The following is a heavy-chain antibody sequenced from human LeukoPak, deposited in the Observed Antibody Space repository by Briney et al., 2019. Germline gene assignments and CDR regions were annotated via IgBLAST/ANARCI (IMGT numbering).Heavy chain of an antibody. Sequence: ASVKVSCKASGYTFTSYYIHWVRQAPGQGLEGMGWINPNSGGTTYTQKFQGRVTVTRDTSISTAYMELSRLRSDDTALYYCARGNLPYYYGSGSSYPFDYWGQGTLVTVSS. V-gene: IGHV1-2*02. J-gene: IGHJ4*02. CDR3: ARGNLPYYYGSGSSYPFDY. CDR1: GYTFTSYY. CDR2: INPNSGGT. D-gene: IGHD3-10*01.